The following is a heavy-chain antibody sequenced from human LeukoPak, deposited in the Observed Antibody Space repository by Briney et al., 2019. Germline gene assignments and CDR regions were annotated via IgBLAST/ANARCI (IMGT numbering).Heavy chain of an antibody. Sequence: SVKVSCKASGGTFSSYAISWVRQAPGQGLEWMGGIIPIFGTANYAQKFQGRVTITADESTSTAYMELSSLRSEDTAVYYCARDGNSGYYSNSFAEYSQHWGQGTLVTVS. CDR1: GGTFSSYA. V-gene: IGHV1-69*01. CDR2: IIPIFGTA. D-gene: IGHD3-22*01. J-gene: IGHJ1*01. CDR3: ARDGNSGYYSNSFAEYSQH.